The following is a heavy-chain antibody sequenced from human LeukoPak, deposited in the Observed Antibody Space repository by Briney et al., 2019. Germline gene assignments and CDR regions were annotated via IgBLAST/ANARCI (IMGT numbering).Heavy chain of an antibody. CDR3: ARGSWPDGSSRYLGYYYYYMDV. V-gene: IGHV4-34*01. CDR2: INHSGST. J-gene: IGHJ6*03. Sequence: SETLSLTCAVYGGSFSGYYWSWIRQPPGKGLEWIGEINHSGSTNYNPSLKSRVTISVDTSKNQFSLKLSSVTAADTAVYYCARGSWPDGSSRYLGYYYYYMDVWGKGTTVTVSS. CDR1: GGSFSGYY. D-gene: IGHD6-13*01.